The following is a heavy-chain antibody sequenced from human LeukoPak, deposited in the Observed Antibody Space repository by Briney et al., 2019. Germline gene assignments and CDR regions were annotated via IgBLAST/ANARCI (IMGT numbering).Heavy chain of an antibody. CDR1: GYTFTSYG. Sequence: SVKVSCKAAGYTFTSYGISWVRQAPGQGLEWMGRIIPILGIANYAQKFQGRVTITADKSTSTAYMELSSLRSEDTAVYYCASGYVTVSTALFDYWGQGTLVTVSS. J-gene: IGHJ4*02. CDR2: IIPILGIA. D-gene: IGHD5-12*01. CDR3: ASGYVTVSTALFDY. V-gene: IGHV1-69*04.